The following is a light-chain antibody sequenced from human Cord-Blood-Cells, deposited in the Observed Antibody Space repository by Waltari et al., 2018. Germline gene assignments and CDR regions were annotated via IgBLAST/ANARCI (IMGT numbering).Light chain of an antibody. CDR2: AAS. V-gene: IGKV1-9*01. Sequence: DIQLTQSPSFLSASVGDRVTITCRASQGISSYLAWYQLKPGKAPKLLIYAASTLQSGVLSRFSGSGSGTEFTLTISSLQPEDFATYYCQQLNSYPRTVGQGTKLEIK. CDR1: QGISSY. J-gene: IGKJ2*01. CDR3: QQLNSYPRT.